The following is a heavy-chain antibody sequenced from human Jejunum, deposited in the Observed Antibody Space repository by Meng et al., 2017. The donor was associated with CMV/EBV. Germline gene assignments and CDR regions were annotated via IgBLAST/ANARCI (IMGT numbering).Heavy chain of an antibody. CDR3: ARGYESSGFYPPFDY. J-gene: IGHJ4*02. D-gene: IGHD3-22*01. V-gene: IGHV2-70*01. Sequence: SLTTSGMCASWIRQPPGKALEWLAFIDWDDDKYYSTSLKTRLTISRDTSKNQVVLTMTSMDPEDTATYYCARGYESSGFYPPFDYWGQGTLVTVSS. CDR1: SLTTSGMC. CDR2: IDWDDDK.